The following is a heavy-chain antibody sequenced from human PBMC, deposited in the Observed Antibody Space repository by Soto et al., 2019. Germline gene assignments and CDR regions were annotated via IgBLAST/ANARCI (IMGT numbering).Heavy chain of an antibody. V-gene: IGHV4-59*08. Sequence: SETLSLTCTVSGGSISSYYWSWIRQPPGKGLEWIGYVSYTGDTTSKASLRSRVTISVDASKNQFSLNLNSVTAADTAVYYCARWAGRTRQYYACRGRGILVTVSS. J-gene: IGHJ4*02. CDR3: ARWAGRTRQYYAC. CDR1: GGSISSYY. D-gene: IGHD1-26*01. CDR2: VSYTGDT.